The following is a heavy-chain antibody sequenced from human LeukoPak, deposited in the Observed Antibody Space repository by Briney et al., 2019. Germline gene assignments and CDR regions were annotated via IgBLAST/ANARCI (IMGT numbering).Heavy chain of an antibody. CDR2: ISGYNGKT. CDR3: ARAGAVVDNWFDP. V-gene: IGHV1-18*01. Sequence: ASVKVSCKASGYTFNTYGITWVRQAAGQGLEGMGWISGYNGKTKYAQTLQDRVTMTTETSTTTAYMDLRSLRPDDTAVYYCARAGAVVDNWFDPWGQGTLVTVSS. J-gene: IGHJ5*02. D-gene: IGHD2-15*01. CDR1: GYTFNTYG.